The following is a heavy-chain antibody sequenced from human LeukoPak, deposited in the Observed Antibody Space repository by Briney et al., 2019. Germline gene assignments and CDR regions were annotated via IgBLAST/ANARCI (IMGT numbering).Heavy chain of an antibody. CDR2: INPNSGGT. J-gene: IGHJ4*02. CDR3: ARELNTAMVKDFDY. Sequence: ASVKVSCKASGYTFTGYYMHWVRQAPGQGLEWMGWINPNSGGTNYAQKFQGRVTMTRGTSISTAYMELSRLRFDDTAVYYCARELNTAMVKDFDYWGQGTLVTVSS. CDR1: GYTFTGYY. D-gene: IGHD5-18*01. V-gene: IGHV1-2*02.